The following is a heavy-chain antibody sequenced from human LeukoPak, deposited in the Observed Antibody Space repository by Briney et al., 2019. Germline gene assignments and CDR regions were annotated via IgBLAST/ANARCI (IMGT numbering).Heavy chain of an antibody. D-gene: IGHD6-19*01. CDR2: IYYSGST. J-gene: IGHJ4*02. V-gene: IGHV4-59*01. Sequence: SETLSLTCTVSGGSISTYYWSWIRQPPGKGLEWIGYIYYSGSTNYNPSLKSRVTISVDTSKNQFSLKLSSVTAADTAVYYCASSIAVADTFDYWGQGTLVTVSS. CDR3: ASSIAVADTFDY. CDR1: GGSISTYY.